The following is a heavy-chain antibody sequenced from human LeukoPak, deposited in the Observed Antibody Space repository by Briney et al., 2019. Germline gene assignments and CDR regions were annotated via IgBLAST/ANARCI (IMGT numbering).Heavy chain of an antibody. Sequence: PSETLSLTCSVSGGSISSSSYYWGWIRQPPGKGLEWIGNIYYSGSTYYNPSLKSRVTTSVDTSKNQFSLKLSSVTAADTAVYYCARPDYYYYHMDVWGKGTTVTVSS. J-gene: IGHJ6*03. CDR3: ARPDYYYYHMDV. V-gene: IGHV4-39*01. CDR1: GGSISSSSYY. CDR2: IYYSGST.